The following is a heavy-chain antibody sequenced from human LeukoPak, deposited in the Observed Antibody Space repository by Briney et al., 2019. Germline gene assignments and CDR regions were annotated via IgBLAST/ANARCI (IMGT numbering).Heavy chain of an antibody. CDR3: ARGAVADIGY. J-gene: IGHJ4*02. D-gene: IGHD6-19*01. CDR1: GYTFIDYY. CDR2: INPNSGGT. V-gene: IGHV1-2*02. Sequence: ASVKVSCKASGYTFIDYYMYWVRQAPGQGLEWMGWINPNSGGTSYAQKFQGRVTMTRDTSISTAYMELSRLRSDDTAVYYCARGAVADIGYRGQGTLVTVSS.